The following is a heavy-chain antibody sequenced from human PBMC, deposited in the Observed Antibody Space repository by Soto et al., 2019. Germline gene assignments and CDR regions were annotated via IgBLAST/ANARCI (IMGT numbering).Heavy chain of an antibody. J-gene: IGHJ6*02. Sequence: ASVKVSCKASGGTFSSYAISWVRQAPGQGLEWMGGIIPIFGTADYAQKFQGRVTITADKSTSTAYMELSSLRSEDTAVCYCARVAAAGPVDYYGMDVWGQGTTVTVSS. V-gene: IGHV1-69*06. D-gene: IGHD6-13*01. CDR1: GGTFSSYA. CDR2: IIPIFGTA. CDR3: ARVAAAGPVDYYGMDV.